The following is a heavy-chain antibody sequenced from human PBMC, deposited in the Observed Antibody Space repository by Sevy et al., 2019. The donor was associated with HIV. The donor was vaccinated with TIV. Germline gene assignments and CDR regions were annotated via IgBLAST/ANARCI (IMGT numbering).Heavy chain of an antibody. D-gene: IGHD3-10*01. Sequence: GESLKIFCEASGYIFADYWIGWVRQMPGKGLELMGIIFPGDSDTRYNPSFQGQVTISADKSTSTAYLQWSSLKTSDTAMYYCARPKARGGWYFDLWGRGTLVTVSS. V-gene: IGHV5-51*01. CDR1: GYIFADYW. CDR3: ARPKARGGWYFDL. CDR2: IFPGDSDT. J-gene: IGHJ2*01.